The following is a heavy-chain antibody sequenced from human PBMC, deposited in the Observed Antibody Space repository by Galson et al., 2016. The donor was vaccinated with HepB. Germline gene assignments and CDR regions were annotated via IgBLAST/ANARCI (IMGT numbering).Heavy chain of an antibody. V-gene: IGHV3-23*01. D-gene: IGHD3-3*01. CDR3: AKDSNYDFWSGYQAYAMDV. Sequence: SLRLSCAASEFTFLSYAMSWVRQAPGAGLEWVSSISGNGISTLYADSVKGRFTVSRDNSKTTLYLQINSLRAEDTAVYYCAKDSNYDFWSGYQAYAMDVWGPGTTVTVSS. J-gene: IGHJ6*02. CDR1: EFTFLSYA. CDR2: ISGNGIST.